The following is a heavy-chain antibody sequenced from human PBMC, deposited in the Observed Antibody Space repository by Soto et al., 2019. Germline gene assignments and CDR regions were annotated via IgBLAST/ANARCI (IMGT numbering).Heavy chain of an antibody. Sequence: ASVKVSCKASGYTLTGYYMHWVRQAPGQGLEWMGWINPNSGGTNYAQKFQGWVTMTRDTSISTAYMELSRLGPDDTAVYYCAREMFDYYDSSGRGGWFDPWGQGTLVTVSS. D-gene: IGHD3-22*01. CDR3: AREMFDYYDSSGRGGWFDP. CDR1: GYTLTGYY. CDR2: INPNSGGT. J-gene: IGHJ5*02. V-gene: IGHV1-2*04.